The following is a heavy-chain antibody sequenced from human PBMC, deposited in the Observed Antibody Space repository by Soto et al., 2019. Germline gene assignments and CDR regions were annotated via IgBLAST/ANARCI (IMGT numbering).Heavy chain of an antibody. Sequence: ASETLSLTSTVAGSITSYYWSWISQPPGEGLERIGYVYYSGSTNYSPSLRSRVTMSVDTSKNQFSLKLSSVTAADTAVYYCARALYCSGSSCYAEAFEIWGQGTMVIVSS. V-gene: IGHV4-59*01. CDR1: GSITSYY. J-gene: IGHJ3*02. CDR2: VYYSGST. D-gene: IGHD2-15*01. CDR3: ARALYCSGSSCYAEAFEI.